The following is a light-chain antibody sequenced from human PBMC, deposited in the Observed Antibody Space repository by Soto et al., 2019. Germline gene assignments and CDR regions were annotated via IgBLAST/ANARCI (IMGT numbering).Light chain of an antibody. Sequence: PGERATLSCRASQSVSSSFLAWYQQKPGQAPRLLIYGASSRATGIPGRFSGSGSGTDFTLTISRLEPEDFAVYYCQQYGSSPWTFGQGTKVEIK. CDR3: QQYGSSPWT. CDR2: GAS. V-gene: IGKV3-20*01. J-gene: IGKJ1*01. CDR1: QSVSSSF.